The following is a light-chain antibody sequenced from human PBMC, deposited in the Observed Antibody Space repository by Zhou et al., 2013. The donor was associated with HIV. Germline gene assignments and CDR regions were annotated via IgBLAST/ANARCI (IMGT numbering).Light chain of an antibody. CDR1: QSISNW. CDR2: KAS. J-gene: IGKJ2*03. CDR3: QQYNSYLYS. V-gene: IGKV1-5*03. Sequence: DIQMTQSPSTLSASVGDRVTITCRASQSISNWLAWYQQKPGKAPKLLIYKASSLESGVPSRFSGSGSGTEFTLTISSLQPDDCATYYCQQYNSYLYSFGQGTKLEIK.